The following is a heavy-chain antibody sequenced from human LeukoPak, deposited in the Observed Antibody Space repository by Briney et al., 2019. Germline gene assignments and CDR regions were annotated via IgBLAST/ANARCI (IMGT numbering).Heavy chain of an antibody. D-gene: IGHD6-6*01. Sequence: GGSLRLSCAASGFTFRNHWMHWVRQTPGKGLVWVSRISSDGSSTTYADSAKGRFTISRDNAKNTLYLQMNNPRAEDTAMYYCARDQRVTGRPDIDYWGQGTLVIVSS. CDR3: ARDQRVTGRPDIDY. J-gene: IGHJ4*02. CDR2: ISSDGSST. V-gene: IGHV3-74*03. CDR1: GFTFRNHW.